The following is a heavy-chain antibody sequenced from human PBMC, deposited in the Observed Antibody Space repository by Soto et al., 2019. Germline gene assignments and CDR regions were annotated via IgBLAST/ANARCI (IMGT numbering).Heavy chain of an antibody. CDR1: GGSISSGGYS. CDR2: IYHSGST. Sequence: QLQLQESGSGLVKPSQTLSLTCAVSGGSISSGGYSWSWIRQPPGKGLEWIGYIYHSGSTYYNPSLKGRVPISVNRSKNPFPPKLSSVTAAATAVFFCARVPDRWGQGTLVTVSS. CDR3: ARVPDR. V-gene: IGHV4-30-2*01. J-gene: IGHJ5*02.